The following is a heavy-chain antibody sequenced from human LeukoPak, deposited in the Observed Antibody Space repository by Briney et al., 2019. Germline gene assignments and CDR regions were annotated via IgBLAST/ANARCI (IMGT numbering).Heavy chain of an antibody. D-gene: IGHD3-22*01. CDR1: GFTFSSYG. V-gene: IGHV3-30*02. J-gene: IGHJ3*02. CDR2: IRYDGGNK. CDR3: AKDQPSIYYDSSGYYDAFDI. Sequence: GGTLRLSCAASGFTFSSYGMHWVRQAPGKGLEWVAFIRYDGGNKYYADSVKGRFTISRDNSKNTLYLQMNSLRAEDTAVYYCAKDQPSIYYDSSGYYDAFDIWGQGTMVTVSS.